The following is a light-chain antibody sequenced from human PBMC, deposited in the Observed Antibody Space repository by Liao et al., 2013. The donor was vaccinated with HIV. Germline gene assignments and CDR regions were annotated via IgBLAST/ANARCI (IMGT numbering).Light chain of an antibody. Sequence: SYELTQPPSVSVSPGQTARITCSGDALPKLYAYWYQQKPGQAPVLVIYKDSERPSGIPERFSGSNSGNTATLTISGTQAMDEADYYCQAWDSSTKVVFGGGTKLTVL. CDR2: KDS. J-gene: IGLJ2*01. V-gene: IGLV3-25*02. CDR1: ALPKLY. CDR3: QAWDSSTKVV.